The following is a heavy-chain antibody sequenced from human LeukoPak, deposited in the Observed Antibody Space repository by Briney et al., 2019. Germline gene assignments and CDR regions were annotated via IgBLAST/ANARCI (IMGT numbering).Heavy chain of an antibody. CDR2: INPNSGGT. V-gene: IGHV1-2*02. D-gene: IGHD4-11*01. CDR3: ASEIWHSLPDYNQKSLYYGMDV. Sequence: GASVKVSCKASGYTFTGYYMHWVRQAPGQGLEWMGWINPNSGGTNYAQKFQGRVTMTRDTSISTAYMELSRLRSDDTAVYYCASEIWHSLPDYNQKSLYYGMDVWGQGTTVTVSS. CDR1: GYTFTGYY. J-gene: IGHJ6*02.